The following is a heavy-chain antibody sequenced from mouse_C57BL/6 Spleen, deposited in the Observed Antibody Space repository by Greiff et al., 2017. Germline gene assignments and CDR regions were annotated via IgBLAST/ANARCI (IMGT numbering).Heavy chain of an antibody. D-gene: IGHD2-4*01. CDR1: GYSFTGYY. V-gene: IGHV1-43*01. CDR2: INPSTGGT. J-gene: IGHJ3*01. CDR3: ARRDYDYGGFAY. Sequence: EVQLQQSGPELVKPGASVKISCKASGYSFTGYYMHWVKQSSEKSLEWIGEINPSTGGTSYNQKFKGKATLTVDKSSSTAYMQLKSLTSEDSAVYYCARRDYDYGGFAYWGQGTLVTVSA.